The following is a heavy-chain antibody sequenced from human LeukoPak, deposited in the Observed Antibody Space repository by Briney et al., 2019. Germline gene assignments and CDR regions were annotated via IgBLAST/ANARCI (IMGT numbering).Heavy chain of an antibody. CDR1: GFTFGDYA. CDR3: TRGRDYDILTGYPTPSY. D-gene: IGHD3-9*01. J-gene: IGHJ4*02. Sequence: GGSLKLSCTASGFTFGDYAMSWVRQAPGKGREGVGFIRNKAYGGTTEYAASVKGRFTISRDDSKSIAYLQMNSLKTEDTAVYYCTRGRDYDILTGYPTPSYWGQGTLVTVSS. CDR2: IRNKAYGGTT. V-gene: IGHV3-49*04.